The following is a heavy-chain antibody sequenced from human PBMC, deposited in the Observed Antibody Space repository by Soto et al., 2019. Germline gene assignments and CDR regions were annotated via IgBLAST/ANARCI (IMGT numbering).Heavy chain of an antibody. CDR3: AGSRVAFDI. CDR1: GFTFSSYA. D-gene: IGHD3-10*01. CDR2: ISGSGSTT. J-gene: IGHJ3*02. Sequence: GGSLRLSCAASGFTFSSYAMSWVRQAPGKGLEWVSDISGSGSTTYYADSVKGRFTISRDNSKNSLYLQMNSLRAEDTAVYYCAGSRVAFDIWGPGTMVTVSS. V-gene: IGHV3-23*01.